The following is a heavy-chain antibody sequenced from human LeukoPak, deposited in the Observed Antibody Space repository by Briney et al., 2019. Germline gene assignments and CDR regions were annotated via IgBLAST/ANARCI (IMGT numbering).Heavy chain of an antibody. CDR1: GFTFSSYS. CDR2: ISSSSSYI. D-gene: IGHD6-19*01. V-gene: IGHV3-21*01. J-gene: IGHJ4*02. Sequence: GGSLRLSCAASGFTFSSYSMNWVRQAPGKGLEWVSSISSSSSYIYYADSVKGRLTISRDNAKNSLYLQMNSLRAEDTAVYYCARDPAVAGTGVFDYWGQGTLVTVSS. CDR3: ARDPAVAGTGVFDY.